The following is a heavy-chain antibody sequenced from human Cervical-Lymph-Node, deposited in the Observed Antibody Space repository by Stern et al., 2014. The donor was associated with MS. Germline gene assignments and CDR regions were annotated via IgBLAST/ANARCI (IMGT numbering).Heavy chain of an antibody. CDR2: ISYDGSSK. V-gene: IGHV3-30*18. CDR1: GFTFSSHG. D-gene: IGHD3-16*02. CDR3: AKDRGLIVRYFGMDV. Sequence: VQLVESGGGVVQPGRSLRLSCAASGFTFSSHGMHWVRQAPGKGLTWVALISYDGSSKFYADSVKGRFTISRDSSKNTLYLQMNSLKAEDTALYYCAKDRGLIVRYFGMDVWGLGTTVTVSS. J-gene: IGHJ6*02.